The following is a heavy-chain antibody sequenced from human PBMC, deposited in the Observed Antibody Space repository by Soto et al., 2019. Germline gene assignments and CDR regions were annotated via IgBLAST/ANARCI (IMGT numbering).Heavy chain of an antibody. CDR3: ARPEGYGSASYSFDS. CDR2: VYVTGTGT. Sequence: ASVKVSCKASGYPFTTYHLHWVRQAPGQGLEWMGIVYVTGTGTRSAQKFQGRLTMTRDRSTSTVYMELSSLRSEDTAVYYCARPEGYGSASYSFDSRGQATLVTVSS. V-gene: IGHV1-46*01. J-gene: IGHJ5*01. D-gene: IGHD3-10*01. CDR1: GYPFTTYH.